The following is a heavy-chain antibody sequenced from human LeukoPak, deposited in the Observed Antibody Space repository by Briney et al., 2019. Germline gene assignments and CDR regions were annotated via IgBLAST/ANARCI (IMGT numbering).Heavy chain of an antibody. Sequence: GGSLRLSCAASGFTFSSYWMHWVRQAPGKGLVWVSRIKSDGRTNYADSVKGRFTISIDNDKNTVSLQMNSLRAADTGVYYCARAPSEIGGYYPEYFRHWGQGTLVTVSS. CDR2: IKSDGRT. CDR1: GFTFSSYW. CDR3: ARAPSEIGGYYPEYFRH. J-gene: IGHJ1*01. V-gene: IGHV3-74*01. D-gene: IGHD3-22*01.